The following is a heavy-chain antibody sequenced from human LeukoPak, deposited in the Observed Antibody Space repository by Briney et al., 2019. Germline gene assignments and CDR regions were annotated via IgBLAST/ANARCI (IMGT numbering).Heavy chain of an antibody. CDR1: GFTFSRYS. CDR3: ARDYFDSSDYPQTYYYYYMDV. V-gene: IGHV3-21*01. D-gene: IGHD3-22*01. J-gene: IGHJ6*03. Sequence: GGSLRLSCAAPGFTFSRYSMNWVRQAPGKGLEWVASISSTSTFIYSADSVKGRFTISRDTAKNSLFLQMNGLRAEDTAIYYCARDYFDSSDYPQTYYYYYMDVWGKGTTVTVSS. CDR2: ISSTSTFI.